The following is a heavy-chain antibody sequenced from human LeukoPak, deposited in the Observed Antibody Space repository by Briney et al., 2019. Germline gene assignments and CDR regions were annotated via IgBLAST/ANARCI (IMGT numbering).Heavy chain of an antibody. D-gene: IGHD4-17*01. CDR2: IYYSGST. Sequence: SETLSLTCTVSGGSISSSSYYWGWVRQPPGKGLEWIGSIYYSGSTYYNPSLKSRVTISVDTSKNQFSLKLSSVTAADTAVYYCARHGNTVTGNWFDPWGQGTLVTVSS. CDR1: GGSISSSSYY. V-gene: IGHV4-39*01. J-gene: IGHJ5*02. CDR3: ARHGNTVTGNWFDP.